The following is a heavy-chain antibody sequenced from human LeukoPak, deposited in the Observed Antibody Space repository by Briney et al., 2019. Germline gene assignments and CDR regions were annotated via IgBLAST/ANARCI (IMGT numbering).Heavy chain of an antibody. CDR2: IYYSGST. V-gene: IGHV4-59*01. CDR1: GGSISSYY. J-gene: IGHJ6*03. Sequence: SETLSLTRTVSGGSISSYYWSWIRQPPGKGLEWIGYIYYSGSTNYNPSLKSRVTISVDTSKNQFSLKLSSVTAADTAVYYCARVAGFYSNYDNPSPYYYYMDVWGKGTTVTVSS. D-gene: IGHD4-11*01. CDR3: ARVAGFYSNYDNPSPYYYYMDV.